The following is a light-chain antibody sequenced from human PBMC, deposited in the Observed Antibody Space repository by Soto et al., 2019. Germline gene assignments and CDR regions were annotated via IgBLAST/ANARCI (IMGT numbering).Light chain of an antibody. CDR3: QQHINWPLT. Sequence: EIVLTQSPGTLSLSPGERATLSCRASQTVSSSLAWYQQKPGQAPRLRIYEASNRATGIPARFSGSGSGADFTLTISSLEPEDFALYYCQQHINWPLTFGGGTKVDIK. CDR1: QTVSSS. J-gene: IGKJ4*01. V-gene: IGKV3-11*01. CDR2: EAS.